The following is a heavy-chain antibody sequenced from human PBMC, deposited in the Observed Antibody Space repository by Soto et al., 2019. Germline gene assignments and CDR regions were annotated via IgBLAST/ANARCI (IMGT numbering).Heavy chain of an antibody. V-gene: IGHV4-34*01. Sequence: PSETLSLTCAVYGGSFSGYYWSWIRQPPGKGLEWIGEINHSGSTNYNPSLKSRVTISVDTSKNRFSLKLSSVTAADTAVYYCARVVGTYYYDSSGYYSYYYGMDVWGQGTTVTVSS. D-gene: IGHD3-22*01. CDR1: GGSFSGYY. CDR3: ARVVGTYYYDSSGYYSYYYGMDV. J-gene: IGHJ6*02. CDR2: INHSGST.